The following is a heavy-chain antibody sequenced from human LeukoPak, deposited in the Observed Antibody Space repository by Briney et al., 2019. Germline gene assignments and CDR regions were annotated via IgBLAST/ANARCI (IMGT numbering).Heavy chain of an antibody. V-gene: IGHV3-23*01. Sequence: GGSLRLSCVTSGFTFSNIGMNWVRQAPGKGLEWVAAIPGRGDYTYYADSLRGRFSISRDNSKSTLYLRMTSLRAEDTAIYYCVKDHKSGRFFDFWGQGTLVTVSS. CDR3: VKDHKSGRFFDF. J-gene: IGHJ4*02. CDR1: GFTFSNIG. CDR2: IPGRGDYT. D-gene: IGHD3-16*01.